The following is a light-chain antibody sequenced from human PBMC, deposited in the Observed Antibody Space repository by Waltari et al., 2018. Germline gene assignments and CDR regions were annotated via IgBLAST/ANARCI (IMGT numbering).Light chain of an antibody. CDR2: AAS. V-gene: IGKV1-16*02. CDR3: QQYKSYPLT. J-gene: IGKJ4*01. CDR1: QDISHY. Sequence: DIQMTQSPFSLSASVGDRVTITCRASQDISHYLAWFQQKPGKAPKSLIYAASNLQSGVPSKFSGGGSGTDFTLTISSLQPEDFATYYCQQYKSYPLTFGGGTKVEIK.